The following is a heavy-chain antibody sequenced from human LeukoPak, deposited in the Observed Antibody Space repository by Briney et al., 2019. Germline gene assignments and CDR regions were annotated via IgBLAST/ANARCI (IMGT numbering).Heavy chain of an antibody. Sequence: PSETLSLTCTVSGGSISSSSYYWGWIRQPPGKGLEWIGSIYYSGSTYYNPSLKSRVTISVDTSKNQFSLKLSSVTAADTAVYYCVELPTGGALTWGQGTLVTVSS. CDR2: IYYSGST. J-gene: IGHJ5*02. V-gene: IGHV4-39*07. D-gene: IGHD1-26*01. CDR3: VELPTGGALT. CDR1: GGSISSSSYY.